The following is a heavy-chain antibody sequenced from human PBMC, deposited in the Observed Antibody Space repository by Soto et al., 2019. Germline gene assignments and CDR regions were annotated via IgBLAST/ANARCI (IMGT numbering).Heavy chain of an antibody. D-gene: IGHD2-2*01. Sequence: QVQLVQSGAEVKKPGASVKVSCKASGYTFTSYGISWVRQAPGQGLEWMGGIIPIFATANYAQKFQGRVMITVDESTSTAYMELSSLRSEDTAVYYCARSVSFRYQLLKRGMDVWGQGTTVTVSS. V-gene: IGHV1-69*13. CDR1: GYTFTSYG. CDR2: IIPIFATA. CDR3: ARSVSFRYQLLKRGMDV. J-gene: IGHJ6*02.